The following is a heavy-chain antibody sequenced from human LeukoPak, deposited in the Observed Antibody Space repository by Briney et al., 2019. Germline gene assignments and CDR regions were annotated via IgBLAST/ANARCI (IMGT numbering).Heavy chain of an antibody. D-gene: IGHD5-18*01. CDR2: INPNSGGT. Sequence: ASVKVSCKASGYTFTGYYMHWVRQAPGQGVERMGWINPNSGGTNYAQKFQGRVTMTRDTSISTAYMELSRLRSDDTAVYYCAASKIVRYCYGYAVFDYWGQGTLVTVSS. J-gene: IGHJ4*02. CDR3: AASKIVRYCYGYAVFDY. V-gene: IGHV1-2*02. CDR1: GYTFTGYY.